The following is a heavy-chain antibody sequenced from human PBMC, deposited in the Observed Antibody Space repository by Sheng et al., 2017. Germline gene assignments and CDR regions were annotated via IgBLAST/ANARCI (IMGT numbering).Heavy chain of an antibody. Sequence: QVQLQESGPGLVKPSQTLSLTCTVSGGSITSGNYYWSWTPAARRGGTGVDWAYLYQWDHQLQPLPQESSHHVSRHVQDQFSLKLNSVTAADTAVYYCARDGNYHDSGGHYSNWFDPWGQGIRGHRLL. CDR2: LYQWDH. CDR1: GGSITSGNYY. J-gene: IGHJ5*02. V-gene: IGHV4-61*02. D-gene: IGHD3-22*01. CDR3: ARDGNYHDSGGHYSNWFDP.